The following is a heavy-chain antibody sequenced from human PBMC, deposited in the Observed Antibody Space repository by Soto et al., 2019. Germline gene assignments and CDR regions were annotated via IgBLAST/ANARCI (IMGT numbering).Heavy chain of an antibody. CDR2: ISYDGSNK. J-gene: IGHJ4*02. CDR1: GFTFSSYA. CDR3: ASSRPIYGDYLDY. Sequence: QVQLVESGGGVVQPGRSLRLSCAASGFTFSSYAMHWVRQAPGKGLEWVAVISYDGSNKYYADSVKGRFTISRDNSKNTLYLQMNSLRAEATAVYYCASSRPIYGDYLDYWGQGTLVTVSS. V-gene: IGHV3-30-3*01. D-gene: IGHD4-17*01.